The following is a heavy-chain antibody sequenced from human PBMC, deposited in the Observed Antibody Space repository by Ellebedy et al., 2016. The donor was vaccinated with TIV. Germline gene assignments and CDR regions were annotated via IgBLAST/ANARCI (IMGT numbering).Heavy chain of an antibody. CDR3: ARATEGLDY. D-gene: IGHD1-14*01. Sequence: GESLKISCAASGFTFSSYDMHWVRQVTGNGLEWVSAICTAGDTYYPGSVKGRFTISRENAKNSLYLQMNSLRAGDTAVYYCARATEGLDYWGQGTLVTVSS. CDR2: ICTAGDT. J-gene: IGHJ4*02. V-gene: IGHV3-13*01. CDR1: GFTFSSYD.